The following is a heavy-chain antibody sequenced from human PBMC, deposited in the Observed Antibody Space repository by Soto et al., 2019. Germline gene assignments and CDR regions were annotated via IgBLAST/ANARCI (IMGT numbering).Heavy chain of an antibody. CDR1: GYTFTDYP. J-gene: IGHJ4*02. V-gene: IGHV1-3*01. CDR2: INVANGNT. Sequence: GASVKVSCKASGYTFTDYPIYWVRQAPGQRLEWMGWINVANGNTKYSQNFQGRVTITRDTSASTCYMEMSSLRSEDTAVYFCARDAGGLLIHWGQGTLVTVSS. D-gene: IGHD3-22*01. CDR3: ARDAGGLLIH.